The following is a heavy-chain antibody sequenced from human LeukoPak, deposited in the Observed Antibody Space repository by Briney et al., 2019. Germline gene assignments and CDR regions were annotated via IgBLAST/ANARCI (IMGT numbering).Heavy chain of an antibody. D-gene: IGHD5-12*01. CDR3: ARDTSRWLQPDY. J-gene: IGHJ4*02. CDR2: INHSGST. V-gene: IGHV4-34*01. Sequence: SETLSLTCTVSGGSISSYYWSWIRQPPGKGLEWIGEINHSGSTNYNPSLKSRVTISVDTSKNQFSLKLSSVTAADTAVYYCARDTSRWLQPDYWGQGTLVTVSS. CDR1: GGSISSYY.